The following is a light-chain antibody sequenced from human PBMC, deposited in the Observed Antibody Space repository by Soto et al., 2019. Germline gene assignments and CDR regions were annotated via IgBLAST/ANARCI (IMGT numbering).Light chain of an antibody. V-gene: IGKV1-5*03. CDR2: KAS. CDR3: QQYNNYPLT. Sequence: DIQMTQSPSTLSASVGDRVTITCRASQSIRSWLAWYQQKPGKAPKLLIYKASSLESGVPSRFSGSGSGTEFTLTISSLQPDDFATYFCQQYNNYPLTFGGGTKVEIK. J-gene: IGKJ4*01. CDR1: QSIRSW.